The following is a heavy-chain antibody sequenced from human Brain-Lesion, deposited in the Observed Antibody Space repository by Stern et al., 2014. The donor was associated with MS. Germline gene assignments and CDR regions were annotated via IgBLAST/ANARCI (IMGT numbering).Heavy chain of an antibody. CDR3: AKDSGYFSGLLDS. CDR1: GFTFDAFA. J-gene: IGHJ4*02. Sequence: EVQLVQSGGGLVQPGRSLRLSCAASGFTFDAFAMHWVRQAPGKGLEWVSGINWNSGSLAYADSVKGRFSISTARAKNSLFLQMNSLRPEDTALYYCAKDSGYFSGLLDSWGQGTLVTVSS. D-gene: IGHD3-22*01. CDR2: INWNSGSL. V-gene: IGHV3-9*01.